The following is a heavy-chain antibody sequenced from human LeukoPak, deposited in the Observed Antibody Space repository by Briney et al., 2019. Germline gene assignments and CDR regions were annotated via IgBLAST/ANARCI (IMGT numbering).Heavy chain of an antibody. D-gene: IGHD3-3*01. Sequence: GGSLRLSCAASGFTFSDYYMSWIRQAPGKRLEWVSYISSSGSTIYYADSVKGRFTISRDNAKNSLYLQVNSLRAEDTAVYYCARGSRFGVVGRDAFDIWGQGTVVTVSS. CDR3: ARGSRFGVVGRDAFDI. J-gene: IGHJ3*02. CDR1: GFTFSDYY. V-gene: IGHV3-11*04. CDR2: ISSSGSTI.